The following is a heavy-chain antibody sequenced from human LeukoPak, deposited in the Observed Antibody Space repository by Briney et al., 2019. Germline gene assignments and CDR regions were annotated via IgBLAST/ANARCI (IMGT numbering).Heavy chain of an antibody. D-gene: IGHD3/OR15-3a*01. V-gene: IGHV5-51*01. CDR1: GYSFTNYW. J-gene: IGHJ4*02. CDR3: ARSLLGDWHGFDY. CDR2: IYPGDSDT. Sequence: GQSLKISCRGSGYSFTNYWIGWVRKMPGKGLEWMGIIYPGDSDTRYSPSFQDKVTISADKSVSTAYLQWSSLEASDTAMYYCARSLLGDWHGFDYWGQGTLVTVSS.